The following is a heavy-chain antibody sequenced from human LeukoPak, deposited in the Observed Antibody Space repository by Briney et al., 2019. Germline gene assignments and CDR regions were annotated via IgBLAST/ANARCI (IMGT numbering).Heavy chain of an antibody. CDR2: IYYSGST. CDR3: ASGYCSSTSCYRGWFDP. CDR1: GGSISSYY. J-gene: IGHJ5*02. D-gene: IGHD2-2*02. Sequence: PSETLSLTCTVSGGSISSYYWSWIRQPPGKGLEWIGYIYYSGSTNYNPSLKSRVTVSVDTSKNQFSLKLSSVTAADTAVYYCASGYCSSTSCYRGWFDPWGQGTLVTVSS. V-gene: IGHV4-59*12.